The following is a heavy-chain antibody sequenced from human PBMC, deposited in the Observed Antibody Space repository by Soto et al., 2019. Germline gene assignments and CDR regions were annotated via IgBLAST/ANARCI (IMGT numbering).Heavy chain of an antibody. CDR1: GGTFSSYA. J-gene: IGHJ5*02. CDR3: ASPRGSSSWFGWFDP. CDR2: IIPIFGTA. V-gene: IGHV1-69*13. D-gene: IGHD6-13*01. Sequence: SVKVSCKASGGTFSSYAISWVRQAPGQGLEWMGGIIPIFGTANYAQKFQGRVTITADESTSTAYKELSSLRSEDTAVYYCASPRGSSSWFGWFDPWGQGTLVTVSS.